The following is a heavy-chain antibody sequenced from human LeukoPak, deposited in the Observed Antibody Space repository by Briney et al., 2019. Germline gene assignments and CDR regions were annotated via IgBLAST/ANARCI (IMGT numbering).Heavy chain of an antibody. D-gene: IGHD3-16*02. J-gene: IGHJ3*02. CDR2: IYYSAST. CDR1: GVSISCYY. Sequence: SETLSLTCTLSGVSISCYYWSWIRQPPGKGLEWIGYIYYSASTNYNPSLKSRVTISVDTSKNQFSLKLSSVTAADTAVYYCARDKMITFGGVIAHDAFDIWGQGTMVTVSS. CDR3: ARDKMITFGGVIAHDAFDI. V-gene: IGHV4-59*01.